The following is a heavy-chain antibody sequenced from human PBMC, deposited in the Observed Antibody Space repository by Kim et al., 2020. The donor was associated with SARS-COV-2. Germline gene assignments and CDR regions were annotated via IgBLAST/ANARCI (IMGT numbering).Heavy chain of an antibody. J-gene: IGHJ6*02. D-gene: IGHD3-10*01. CDR2: LSSGGGDE. Sequence: GGSLRLSCAASGFSFSNYAMHWVRQAPGKGLEWVAVLSSGGGDEYYEDSVKGRFTISRDDSKRTLFLQMNSLRGDDTAVYYCARVRSVTIRGMTKKANHFHAMDVWGQGTTVTVSS. V-gene: IGHV3-30*04. CDR3: ARVRSVTIRGMTKKANHFHAMDV. CDR1: GFSFSNYA.